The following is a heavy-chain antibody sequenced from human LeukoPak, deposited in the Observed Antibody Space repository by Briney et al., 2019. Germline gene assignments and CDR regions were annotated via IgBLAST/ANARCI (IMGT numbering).Heavy chain of an antibody. V-gene: IGHV4-34*01. Sequence: SETLSLTCAVYGGSFSGYYWSWIRQPPGKGLEWIGEINHSGSTNYNPSLKSRVTISVDTSKNQFSLKLSSVTAADTAVYYCARCRMIAAAGTLNWFDPWGQGTLVTVSS. D-gene: IGHD6-13*01. J-gene: IGHJ5*02. CDR2: INHSGST. CDR3: ARCRMIAAAGTLNWFDP. CDR1: GGSFSGYY.